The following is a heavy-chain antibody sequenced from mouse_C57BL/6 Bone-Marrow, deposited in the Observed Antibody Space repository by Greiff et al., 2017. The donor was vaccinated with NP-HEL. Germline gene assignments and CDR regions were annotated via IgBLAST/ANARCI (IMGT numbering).Heavy chain of an antibody. V-gene: IGHV5-6*01. Sequence: EVMLVESGGDLVKPGGSLKLSCAASGFTFSSYGMSWVRQSPDQRLEWIGTISSGGSYTYYPDRVKGRFTISRDNAKNTLYLQMSSLKSEDTAMYYCARPPITTVVATPFAYWGQGTLVTVSA. CDR1: GFTFSSYG. J-gene: IGHJ3*01. D-gene: IGHD1-1*01. CDR3: ARPPITTVVATPFAY. CDR2: ISSGGSYT.